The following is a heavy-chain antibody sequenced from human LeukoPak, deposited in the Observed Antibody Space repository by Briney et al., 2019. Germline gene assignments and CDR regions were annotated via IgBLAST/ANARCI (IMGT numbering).Heavy chain of an antibody. J-gene: IGHJ4*02. D-gene: IGHD6-19*01. CDR1: GYTFTSYG. Sequence: ASVKVSCKASGYTFTSYGISWVRQAPGQGLEWMGWISAYNGNTNYAQKLQGRVTMTTDTSTSTAYMELRSLRSDDAAVYYRARDPLQYSSGWYGGVDYWGQGTLVTVSS. V-gene: IGHV1-18*01. CDR3: ARDPLQYSSGWYGGVDY. CDR2: ISAYNGNT.